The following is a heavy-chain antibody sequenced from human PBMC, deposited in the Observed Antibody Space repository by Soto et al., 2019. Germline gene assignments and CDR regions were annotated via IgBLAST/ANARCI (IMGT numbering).Heavy chain of an antibody. CDR3: ARTYRDYVWGTYPLDS. D-gene: IGHD3-16*02. CDR2: IKNSSSTI. V-gene: IGHV3-48*01. J-gene: IGHJ4*02. CDR1: GFAFSDYS. Sequence: GGSLRLSCAASGFAFSDYSMNWVRQSPGKGLEWLSYIKNSSSTIYYADSVKGRFTISRDNAKNLVFLHMASLRAEDTALYYCARTYRDYVWGTYPLDSWGPGTLVTVSS.